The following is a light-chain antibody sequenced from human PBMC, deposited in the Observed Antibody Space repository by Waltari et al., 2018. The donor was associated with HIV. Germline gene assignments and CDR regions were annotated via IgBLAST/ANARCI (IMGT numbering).Light chain of an antibody. CDR1: SSDVGGYNY. Sequence: QSALTQPASVSGSPGQPITISCTGTSSDVGGYNYVSWYQQQPGKAPQVMIYDVSNRPSGVSNRFSGSNSGNTASLTISGLQAEEEADYYCSSYTSSSAWVFGGGTNLTVL. CDR3: SSYTSSSAWV. J-gene: IGLJ3*02. CDR2: DVS. V-gene: IGLV2-14*03.